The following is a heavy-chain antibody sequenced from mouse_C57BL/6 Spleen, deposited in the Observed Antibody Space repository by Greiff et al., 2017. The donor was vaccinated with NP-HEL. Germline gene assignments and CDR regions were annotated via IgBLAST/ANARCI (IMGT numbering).Heavy chain of an antibody. CDR1: GYTFTSYW. V-gene: IGHV1-64*01. D-gene: IGHD2-4*01. CDR3: ARYDYVEHFDY. CDR2: IHPNSGST. Sequence: QVQLQQPGAELVKPGASVKLSCKASGYTFTSYWMHWVKQRPGQGLEWIGMIHPNSGSTNYNEKFKSKATLTVDKSSSTAYMQLSSLTSEDSAVYYCARYDYVEHFDYWGQGTTLTVSS. J-gene: IGHJ2*01.